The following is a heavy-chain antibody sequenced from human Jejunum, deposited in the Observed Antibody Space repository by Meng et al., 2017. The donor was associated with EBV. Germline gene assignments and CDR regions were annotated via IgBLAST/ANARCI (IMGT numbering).Heavy chain of an antibody. V-gene: IGHV3-53*01. Sequence: EVQVLESGGGLIPPGVSLRLSCAASGFIVSGHYMSWVRQAPGKGLEWVSVIYTDGSTYYADSVKGRFTISRDNSKNTLFIQMNNLRVDDTAVYYCVRGPWNNWGQGTLVTVSS. CDR3: VRGPWNN. J-gene: IGHJ4*02. CDR2: IYTDGST. D-gene: IGHD1/OR15-1a*01. CDR1: GFIVSGHY.